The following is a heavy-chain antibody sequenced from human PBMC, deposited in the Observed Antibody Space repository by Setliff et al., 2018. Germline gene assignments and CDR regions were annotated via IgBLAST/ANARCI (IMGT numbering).Heavy chain of an antibody. CDR2: LSWRGDNI. V-gene: IGHV3-20*04. CDR3: ARGRPLYSSPVDY. D-gene: IGHD6-13*01. CDR1: GFTFSTYR. J-gene: IGHJ4*02. Sequence: PGGSLRLSCAASGFTFSTYRMHWVRQAPGKGLEWVSGLSWRGDNIGYADSVKGRFTISRDNAKNSLYLQMTSLRAEDTALYYCARGRPLYSSPVDYWGQGTLVTVSS.